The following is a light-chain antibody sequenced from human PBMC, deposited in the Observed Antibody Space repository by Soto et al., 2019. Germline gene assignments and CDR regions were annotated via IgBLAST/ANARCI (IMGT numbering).Light chain of an antibody. Sequence: DIQMTQSPSTLSASVGDRVTITCRASQSISSWLAWYQQKPGKAPKLLIYDASSLESGVPSRFSGSGSGTEFTLAISSLQPDDFSTYYCQQYNSYPLTFGGGTKVEIK. CDR2: DAS. CDR1: QSISSW. V-gene: IGKV1-5*01. J-gene: IGKJ4*01. CDR3: QQYNSYPLT.